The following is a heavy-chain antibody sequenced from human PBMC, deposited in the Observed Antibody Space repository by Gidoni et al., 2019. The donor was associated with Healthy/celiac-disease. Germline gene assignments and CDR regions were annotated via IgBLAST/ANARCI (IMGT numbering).Heavy chain of an antibody. CDR2: IYWNDDK. D-gene: IGHD6-6*01. V-gene: IGHV2-5*01. CDR3: AHRPIAARPDANAFDI. Sequence: QVTLKESGPTLVTPTQTLTLTCTFSAFSLSTSGGGVGWIRQPPGKGLEWLALIYWNDDKRYSPSLKSRLTITKDTSKNQVVLTMTNMDPVDTATYYCAHRPIAARPDANAFDIWGQGTMVTVSS. CDR1: AFSLSTSGGG. J-gene: IGHJ3*02.